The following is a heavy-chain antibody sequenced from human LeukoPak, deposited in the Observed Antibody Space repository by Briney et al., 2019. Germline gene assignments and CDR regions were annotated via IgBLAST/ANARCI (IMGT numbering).Heavy chain of an antibody. CDR1: GYTSSGYF. CDR3: ARFSGSSNFDY. D-gene: IGHD1-26*01. V-gene: IGHV1-2*02. J-gene: IGHJ4*02. CDR2: IYPNSGGT. Sequence: ASVKVSCRASGYTSSGYFMHWVRQAPGQGLEWMGWIYPNSGGTKYAQKFQGRVTMTRDTSISTIYMELSSLRSDDTAVYYCARFSGSSNFDYWGQGTLVTVSS.